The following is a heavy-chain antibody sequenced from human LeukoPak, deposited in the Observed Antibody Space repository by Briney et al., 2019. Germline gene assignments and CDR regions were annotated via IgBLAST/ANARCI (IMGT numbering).Heavy chain of an antibody. D-gene: IGHD3-10*01. V-gene: IGHV1-24*01. CDR3: ATLQQLWFGDLYRGGAFDI. CDR1: GYTLTELS. Sequence: ASVKVSCKVSGYTLTELSMHWVRQVPGKGLEWRGGFDPEDGETIYAQTFQGRVTMTEDTSTDTAYMDLSSLRSDDTAVYYCATLQQLWFGDLYRGGAFDIWGQGTLVTVSS. CDR2: FDPEDGET. J-gene: IGHJ3*02.